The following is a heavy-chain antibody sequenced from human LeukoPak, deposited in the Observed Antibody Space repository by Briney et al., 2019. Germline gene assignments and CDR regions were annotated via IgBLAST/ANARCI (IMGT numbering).Heavy chain of an antibody. Sequence: PSQTLSLTCSVSGGSISSGSYYWSWIRQPAGKGLEWIGRIYTSGGTSYSPSLKSRVTISLDTSKNQFSLKPTSVTAADTAVYSCARGRDGYCFDYWGQGTLVTVSS. V-gene: IGHV4-61*02. D-gene: IGHD5-24*01. CDR3: ARGRDGYCFDY. J-gene: IGHJ4*02. CDR2: IYTSGGT. CDR1: GGSISSGSYY.